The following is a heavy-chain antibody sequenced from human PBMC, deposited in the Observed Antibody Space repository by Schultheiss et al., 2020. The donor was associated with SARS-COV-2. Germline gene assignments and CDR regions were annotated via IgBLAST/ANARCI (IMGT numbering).Heavy chain of an antibody. D-gene: IGHD4-23*01. CDR3: ARDVSYGGFDY. CDR1: GFTFSDYY. V-gene: IGHV3-11*04. CDR2: ISSSGSTI. J-gene: IGHJ4*02. Sequence: GGSLRLSCAASGFTFSDYYMSWIRQAPGKGLEWVSYISSSGSTIYYADSVKGRFTISRDNSKNTLYLQMNSLRAEDTAVYYCARDVSYGGFDYWGQGTLVTVSS.